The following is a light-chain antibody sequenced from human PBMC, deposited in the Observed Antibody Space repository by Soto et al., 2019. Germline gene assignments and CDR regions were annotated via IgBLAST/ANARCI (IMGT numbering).Light chain of an antibody. CDR2: EVS. Sequence: QFVLTQPASVSGSPGQSITISCTGTSSDVGGYNYVSWYQQHPDKAPKLMIYEVSNRPSGVSNRFSGSKSGHTASLTISGLQSKDEADYFCTSYTSYSTLDVFGTGTKLTVL. V-gene: IGLV2-14*01. CDR3: TSYTSYSTLDV. CDR1: SSDVGGYNY. J-gene: IGLJ1*01.